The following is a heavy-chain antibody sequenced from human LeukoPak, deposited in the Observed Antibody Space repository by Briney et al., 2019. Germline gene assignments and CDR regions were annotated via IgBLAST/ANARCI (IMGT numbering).Heavy chain of an antibody. CDR1: GRTFSSYA. J-gene: IGHJ6*03. V-gene: IGHV1-69*13. CDR2: IIPIFGTA. Sequence: SVKVSCKASGRTFSSYAISWVRQAPGQGLEWMGGIIPIFGTANYAQKFQGRVTITADESTSTAYMELSSLRSEDTAVYYCARSIGTRGYYYYYMDVWGKGTTVTVSS. CDR3: ARSIGTRGYYYYYMDV. D-gene: IGHD2-2*01.